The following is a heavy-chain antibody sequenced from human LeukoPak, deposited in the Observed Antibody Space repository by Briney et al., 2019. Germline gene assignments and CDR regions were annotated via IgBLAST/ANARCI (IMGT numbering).Heavy chain of an antibody. Sequence: GGSLRLSCAASGLIVSSNYMTWVRQAPGKGLEWVSLIYSSGSTYYADSVKGRFTISRDNSKNTVYLQMNSLRVEDTAMYYCARDRVTAGMDVWGQGITVTVSS. CDR2: IYSSGST. D-gene: IGHD2-21*02. J-gene: IGHJ6*02. CDR1: GLIVSSNY. CDR3: ARDRVTAGMDV. V-gene: IGHV3-53*01.